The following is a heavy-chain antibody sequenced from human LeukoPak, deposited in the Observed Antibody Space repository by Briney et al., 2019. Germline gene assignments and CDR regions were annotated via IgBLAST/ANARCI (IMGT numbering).Heavy chain of an antibody. V-gene: IGHV4-39*01. CDR3: ERQRDSSGYIHT. D-gene: IGHD3-22*01. CDR2: ISYSGRT. CDR1: GGSISSSTYY. Sequence: SETLSLTCTVSGGSISSSTYYWGWIRQPPGKGLEWIGSISYSGRTYYTPSLKSRVTTSVDTSKNQFSLRLSSVTAADTAVYYCERQRDSSGYIHTWGQGTLVTVSS. J-gene: IGHJ4*02.